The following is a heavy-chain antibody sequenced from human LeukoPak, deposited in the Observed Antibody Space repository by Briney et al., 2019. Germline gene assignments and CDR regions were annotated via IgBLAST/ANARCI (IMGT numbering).Heavy chain of an antibody. J-gene: IGHJ4*02. CDR3: ARYSYAYFDY. CDR2: IYHSGST. V-gene: IGHV4-59*01. Sequence: SETLSLTCTVSGGSISSYYWSWIRQPPGKGLEWIGYIYHSGSTNYNPSLKSRVTISVDTSKNQFSLKLSSVTAADTAVYFCARYSYAYFDYWGQGTLVTFSS. D-gene: IGHD5-18*01. CDR1: GGSISSYY.